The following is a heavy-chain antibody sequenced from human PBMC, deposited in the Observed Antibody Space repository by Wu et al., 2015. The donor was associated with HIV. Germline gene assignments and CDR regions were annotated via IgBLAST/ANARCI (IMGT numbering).Heavy chain of an antibody. J-gene: IGHJ6*03. Sequence: QVQLVQSGAEVKKPGASVKVSCKASGNTFSGFYMHWVRQAPGQGLEWMGWINPDSGGTNYAQKFQGRVTMTRDTSISTVYMELSSLRSDDTAVYYCASSIAAVGDSSHYMDVWGKGTTVTVSS. CDR3: ASSIAAVGDSSHYMDV. CDR2: INPDSGGT. CDR1: GNTFSGFY. V-gene: IGHV1-2*02. D-gene: IGHD6-13*01.